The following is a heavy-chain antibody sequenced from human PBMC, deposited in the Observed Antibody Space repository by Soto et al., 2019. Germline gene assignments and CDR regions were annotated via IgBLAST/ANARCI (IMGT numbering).Heavy chain of an antibody. D-gene: IGHD1-26*01. J-gene: IGHJ4*02. Sequence: ASVKVSCKASNYPFSSFGISWMRQAPGQGLEWMAWINPSNDNTNYAQGLQGRVTLTSDTSTSTAYMELRSLRSDDTAVYYCARDPFYSGSNLQVGYFDSWGQGTLVTVSS. CDR2: INPSNDNT. CDR3: ARDPFYSGSNLQVGYFDS. CDR1: NYPFSSFG. V-gene: IGHV1-18*01.